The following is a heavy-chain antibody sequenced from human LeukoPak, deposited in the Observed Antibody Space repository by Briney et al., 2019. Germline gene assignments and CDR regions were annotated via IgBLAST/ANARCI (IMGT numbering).Heavy chain of an antibody. CDR2: INSDGNST. V-gene: IGHV3-74*01. CDR1: TFTFSSNW. J-gene: IGHJ4*02. CDR3: ARGASAGEFDY. D-gene: IGHD3-16*01. Sequence: GGSLRLSCGASTFTFSSNWMHWVRQAPGKGLVWVSRINSDGNSTSYADSVKGRFTISRDNGKNTLYLQMNSLRAEDTALYYCARGASAGEFDYWGQGTLVTVSS.